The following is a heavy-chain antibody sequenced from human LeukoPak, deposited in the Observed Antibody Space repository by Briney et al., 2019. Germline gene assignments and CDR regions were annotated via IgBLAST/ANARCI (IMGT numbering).Heavy chain of an antibody. Sequence: GGSLRLSCAASGFTFSSYAMHWVRQAPGKGLEWVAVISYDGSNKYYADSVEGRFTISRDTSKNTLYLQMNSLRAEDTAVYYCAKDRQQWLPLYYFDYWGQGTLVTVSS. D-gene: IGHD6-19*01. CDR1: GFTFSSYA. CDR2: ISYDGSNK. V-gene: IGHV3-30*04. J-gene: IGHJ4*02. CDR3: AKDRQQWLPLYYFDY.